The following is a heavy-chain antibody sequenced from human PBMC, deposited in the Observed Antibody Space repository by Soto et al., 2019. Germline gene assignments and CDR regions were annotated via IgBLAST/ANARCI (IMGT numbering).Heavy chain of an antibody. J-gene: IGHJ6*03. CDR2: ISVSGDST. CDR3: RDYMDV. V-gene: IGHV3-23*01. CDR1: GFTFSSYA. Sequence: GGSLRLSCAASGFTFSSYAMSWVRQAPGKGLEWVTAISVSGDSTYYADSVKGRFTISRDNSKNTLYLQMNSLRAEDTAVYWCRDYMDVWGKGTTVTVSS.